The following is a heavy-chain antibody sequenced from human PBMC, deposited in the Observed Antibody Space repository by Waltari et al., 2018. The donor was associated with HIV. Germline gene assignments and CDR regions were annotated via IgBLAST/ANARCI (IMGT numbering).Heavy chain of an antibody. CDR3: ARVLCAVGSNWFDP. D-gene: IGHD1-26*01. CDR2: FYYTGRT. V-gene: IGHV4-59*01. J-gene: IGHJ5*02. Sequence: QVQLQESGPGLVKPSETLSLTSTVYGGSLNRYHWTWIRQPPGKGLEWIGYFYYTGRTNCNPSLKGRVTISVDTSKNQFSLKLSSVTAADTAGYYCARVLCAVGSNWFDPWGQGTLVTVSS. CDR1: GGSLNRYH.